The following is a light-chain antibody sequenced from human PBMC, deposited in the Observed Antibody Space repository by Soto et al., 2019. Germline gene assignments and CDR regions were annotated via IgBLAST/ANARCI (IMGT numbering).Light chain of an antibody. CDR3: QQLNSFPIT. J-gene: IGKJ5*01. Sequence: DIQLTQSPSFLSASVGDRVTITCRASQGISSYLAWYQQKPGKAPKLLIYAASTLQSGVPSRFSGSGSGTEXXXXIXXLXPEDFATYYCQQLNSFPITFGQGTRLEIK. V-gene: IGKV1-9*01. CDR1: QGISSY. CDR2: AAS.